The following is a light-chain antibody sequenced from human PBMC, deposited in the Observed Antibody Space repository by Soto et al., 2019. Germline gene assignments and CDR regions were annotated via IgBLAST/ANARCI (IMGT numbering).Light chain of an antibody. V-gene: IGLV3-21*01. CDR3: QLWDNSRDGV. J-gene: IGLJ1*01. CDR1: NIGSKS. Sequence: SYELTQPPSVSVAPGKTARITCGGNNIGSKSVHWYQQQPGQAPVLVIYYDSDRPSGIPERFSGSNSGNTATLTISRVEDGDEADYYCQLWDNSRDGVFGTGTKVTVL. CDR2: YDS.